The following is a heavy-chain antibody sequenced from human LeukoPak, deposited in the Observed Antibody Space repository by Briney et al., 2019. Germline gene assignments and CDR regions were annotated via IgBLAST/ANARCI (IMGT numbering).Heavy chain of an antibody. CDR1: GFTFSSYS. Sequence: GGSLRLSCAASGFTFSSYSMNWVRQAPGKGLEWVSSISSSSSYIYYADSVKGRFTISRDNAKNSLYLQMNSLRAEDTAVYYCARVGQQLGYYGMDVWGQGTTVTVSS. D-gene: IGHD6-13*01. V-gene: IGHV3-21*01. J-gene: IGHJ6*02. CDR2: ISSSSSYI. CDR3: ARVGQQLGYYGMDV.